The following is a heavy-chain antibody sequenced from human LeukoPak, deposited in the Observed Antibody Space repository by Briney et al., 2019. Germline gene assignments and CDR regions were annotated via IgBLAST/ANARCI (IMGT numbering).Heavy chain of an antibody. CDR3: AKDSIPRNGVFDAFDV. J-gene: IGHJ3*01. Sequence: GGSLRLSCIASGFTFGDYGMNWVRQVPGKGLEWVSHIGGGGATTYYADSVKGQFTVSRDNSRNTLYLQINSLRAEDTALFYCAKDSIPRNGVFDAFDVWGQGAMVTVSS. CDR2: IGGGGATT. V-gene: IGHV3-23*01. D-gene: IGHD2-8*01. CDR1: GFTFGDYG.